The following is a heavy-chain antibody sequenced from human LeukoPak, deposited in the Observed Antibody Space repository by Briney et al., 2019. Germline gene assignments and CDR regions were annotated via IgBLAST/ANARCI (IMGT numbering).Heavy chain of an antibody. CDR2: IYYSGST. CDR3: ASDDYVHLHYFDY. D-gene: IGHD4-17*01. Sequence: PSETLSLTCTVSGGSISSSSYYWGWIRQPPGKGLEWIGSIYYSGSTYYNPSLKSRVTISVDTSKNQFSLKLSSVTAADTAVYYCASDDYVHLHYFDYWGQGTLVTVSS. V-gene: IGHV4-39*07. CDR1: GGSISSSSYY. J-gene: IGHJ4*02.